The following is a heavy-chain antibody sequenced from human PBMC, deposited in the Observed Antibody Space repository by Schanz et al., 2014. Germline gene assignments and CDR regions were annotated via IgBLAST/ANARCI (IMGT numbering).Heavy chain of an antibody. Sequence: LVESGGGVVQPGRSLRLSCAASGFTFSSYGMHWVRQVPGKGLEWVAVVCYDGSKKYYADSVKGRFTTSRDNSKNTVYLQMNTLRAEDTAVYYCAREDCSATSCYFRYWGQGTLVTVSS. CDR1: GFTFSSYG. CDR2: VCYDGSKK. D-gene: IGHD2-21*01. V-gene: IGHV3-33*01. J-gene: IGHJ4*02. CDR3: AREDCSATSCYFRY.